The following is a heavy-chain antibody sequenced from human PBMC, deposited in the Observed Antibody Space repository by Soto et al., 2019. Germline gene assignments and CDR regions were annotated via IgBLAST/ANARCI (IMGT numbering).Heavy chain of an antibody. J-gene: IGHJ4*02. V-gene: IGHV3-33*01. D-gene: IGHD3-10*01. CDR2: IWYDGSNK. CDR3: ARDRKENRFGERNLNPFY. CDR1: GFTFSSYG. Sequence: QVQLVESGGGVVQPGRSLRLSCAASGFTFSSYGMHWVRQAPGKGLEWVAVIWYDGSNKYYADSVKGRFTISRDNSKNSLSLHLTRLRAEDTAVYYCARDRKENRFGERNLNPFYWGQGTLVTVSS.